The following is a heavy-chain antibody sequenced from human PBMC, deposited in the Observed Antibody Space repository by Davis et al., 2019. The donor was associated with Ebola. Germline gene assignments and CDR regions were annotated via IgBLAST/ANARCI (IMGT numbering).Heavy chain of an antibody. CDR3: ARVLLWFGELGAAEYFQH. D-gene: IGHD3-10*01. CDR2: IYSGGST. CDR1: ASTVSTNY. J-gene: IGHJ1*01. Sequence: GGSLRLSCAASASTVSTNYMSWVRQAPGKGLEWAAVIYSGGSTYYADSVKGRFTISRDNSKNTLYLQMNSLRAEDTAVYYCARVLLWFGELGAAEYFQHWGQGTLVTVSS. V-gene: IGHV3-66*01.